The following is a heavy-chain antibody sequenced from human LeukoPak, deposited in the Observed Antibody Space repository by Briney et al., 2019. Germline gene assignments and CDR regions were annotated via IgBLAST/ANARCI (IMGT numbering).Heavy chain of an antibody. CDR1: GGTFSSYA. D-gene: IGHD1-26*01. CDR3: ARGPKSHSGSYRWTFDY. CDR2: IIPIFGTA. Sequence: SVKVSCKASGGTFSSYAISWVRQAPGQGLEWMGGIIPIFGTANYAQKFQGRVAITADESTSTAYMELSSLRSEDTAVYYCARGPKSHSGSYRWTFDYWGQGTLVTVSS. J-gene: IGHJ4*02. V-gene: IGHV1-69*13.